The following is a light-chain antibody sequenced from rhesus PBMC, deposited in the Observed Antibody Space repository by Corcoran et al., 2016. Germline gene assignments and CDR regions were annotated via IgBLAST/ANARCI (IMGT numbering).Light chain of an antibody. CDR3: LQYDSSPFT. CDR2: KAS. V-gene: IGKV1-22*01. Sequence: DIQMTQSPSSLSASVGDTVIITCQASQGIASWLAWYQQRPGKAPKLLIYKASSLQSGVPSRFSGIESWTDFILIIRNLQPEDFAIYYCLQYDSSPFTFGPGTKLDIK. CDR1: QGIASW. J-gene: IGKJ3*01.